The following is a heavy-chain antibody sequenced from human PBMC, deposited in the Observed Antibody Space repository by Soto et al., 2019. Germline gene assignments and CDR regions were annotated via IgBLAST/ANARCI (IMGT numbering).Heavy chain of an antibody. Sequence: QVQLQESGPGLVKPSGTLSLTCAVSGGSISSSNWWSWVRQPPGKGLEWIGEIYHSGSTNYNPSLKSRVTISVDKPKNQFSLKLSSVTAADTAVYYCARSFDYGDLEESYYYGMDVWGQGTTVTVSS. J-gene: IGHJ6*02. CDR3: ARSFDYGDLEESYYYGMDV. CDR2: IYHSGST. CDR1: GGSISSSNW. D-gene: IGHD4-17*01. V-gene: IGHV4-4*02.